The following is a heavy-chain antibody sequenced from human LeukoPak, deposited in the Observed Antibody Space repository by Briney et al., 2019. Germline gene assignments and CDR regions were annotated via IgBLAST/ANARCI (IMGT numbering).Heavy chain of an antibody. D-gene: IGHD6-13*01. CDR3: ARRSSSWYQVIDY. V-gene: IGHV4-34*01. CDR2: INHSGST. Sequence: SETLSLTCAVYGGSFSGYYGSWIRQPPGKGLEWIGEINHSGSTNYNPSLKSRVTISVDTSKNQFSVKLSSVTAADTAVYYCARRSSSWYQVIDYWGQGTLVTVSS. CDR1: GGSFSGYY. J-gene: IGHJ4*02.